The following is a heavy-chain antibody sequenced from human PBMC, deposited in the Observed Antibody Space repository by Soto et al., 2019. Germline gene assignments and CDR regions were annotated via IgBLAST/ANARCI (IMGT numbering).Heavy chain of an antibody. D-gene: IGHD5-18*01. CDR3: ACIFSGGYSYGFYYYGMDV. Sequence: SETLSLTCPLAGDSISSPDSHWGWIPHAPRRGLEWLASIFYSGIDPVYVDGSKYYNPSLESRVTISVDTSKKQVSLRLSSVTAADTAVYYCACIFSGGYSYGFYYYGMDVWGQGTTVT. CDR1: GDSISSPDSH. CDR2: IFYSGIDPVYVDGSK. V-gene: IGHV4-39*01. J-gene: IGHJ6*02.